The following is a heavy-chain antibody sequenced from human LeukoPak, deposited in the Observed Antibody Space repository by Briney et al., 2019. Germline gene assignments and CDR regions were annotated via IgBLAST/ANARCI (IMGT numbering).Heavy chain of an antibody. CDR2: IWSDGSNR. V-gene: IGHV3-33*06. Sequence: GGSLRLSCAASKFLFSHFGMHWVRQAPGKGLEWVAVIWSDGSNRYYADSVKGRFTVSRDNSHNTVYLQMNDLRPEDTAVYYCAKDAQRGFDYRNSLDKGVRGTLVTVSS. CDR3: AKDAQRGFDYRNSLDK. CDR1: KFLFSHFG. D-gene: IGHD4-11*01. J-gene: IGHJ4*02.